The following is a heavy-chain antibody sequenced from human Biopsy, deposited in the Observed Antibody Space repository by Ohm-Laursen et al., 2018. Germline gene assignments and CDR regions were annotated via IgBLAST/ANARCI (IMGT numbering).Heavy chain of an antibody. J-gene: IGHJ5*01. V-gene: IGHV1-2*02. CDR2: IDPKSGGT. CDR1: AYSFGDHR. D-gene: IGHD3-3*01. Sequence: ASVKVSCKASAYSFGDHRIHWVRQAPGQGLEWMGWIDPKSGGTNYAQKFQGRVTMTRDTSISTTYMELRRLASDDTAVFYCARELGDFWGGRQFDFWGQGTLVTVSS. CDR3: ARELGDFWGGRQFDF.